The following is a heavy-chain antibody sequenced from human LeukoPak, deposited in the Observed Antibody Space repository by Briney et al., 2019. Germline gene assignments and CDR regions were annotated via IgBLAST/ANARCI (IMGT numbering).Heavy chain of an antibody. D-gene: IGHD5/OR15-5a*01. CDR1: GGSISSGGYY. CDR2: IYYSGST. CDR3: ARWQQGSVYAP. J-gene: IGHJ5*02. V-gene: IGHV4-31*03. Sequence: SETLSLTCTVSGGSISSGGYYWSWIRQHPGKGLEWIGYIYYSGSTYYNPSLKSRVTISVDTSKNQFSLKLSSVTAADTAVYYCARWQQGSVYAPWGQGTLVTVSS.